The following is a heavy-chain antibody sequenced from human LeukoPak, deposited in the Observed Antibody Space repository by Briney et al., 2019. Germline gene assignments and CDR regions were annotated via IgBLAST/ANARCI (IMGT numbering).Heavy chain of an antibody. V-gene: IGHV4-4*09. J-gene: IGHJ4*02. D-gene: IGHD3-22*01. CDR2: ISTSGST. CDR1: AASISNYY. Sequence: SENLSLTCAVSAASISNYYWSWIRQAPGKGLEWIGYISTSGSTNYNPSLKSRVSISLDTSKNRFSLNLNFVTAADTAVYYCASPRSGYRYTFDYWGQGALVTVSS. CDR3: ASPRSGYRYTFDY.